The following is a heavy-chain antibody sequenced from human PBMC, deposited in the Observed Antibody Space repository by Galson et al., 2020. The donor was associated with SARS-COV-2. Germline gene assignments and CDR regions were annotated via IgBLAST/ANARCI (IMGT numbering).Heavy chain of an antibody. D-gene: IGHD3-9*01. CDR2: ITWNSATI. V-gene: IGHV3-9*01. CDR3: AKATTGYFYYMDA. Sequence: GGSLRLSCAASGFIFNDYAMHWVRQVPGMGLEWVASITWNSATIGYADSVKGRFLISRDNARNSVFLQLNSLRGEDTAVYYCAKATTGYFYYMDAWGKGTTVTVSS. CDR1: GFIFNDYA. J-gene: IGHJ6*03.